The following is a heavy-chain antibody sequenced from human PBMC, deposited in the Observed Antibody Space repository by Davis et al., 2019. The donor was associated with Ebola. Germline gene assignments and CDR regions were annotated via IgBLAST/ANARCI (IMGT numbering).Heavy chain of an antibody. Sequence: GESLKISCEGSGYSFTSYWISWVRQMPGKGLEWVGRIDPSDSYTDYSPSFQGHVTISTDKSINTAYLQLNNLKASDTAIYFCARHFVGKLCGMDVWGQGTMVIVSS. CDR1: GYSFTSYW. D-gene: IGHD3-3*02. V-gene: IGHV5-10-1*01. J-gene: IGHJ6*02. CDR3: ARHFVGKLCGMDV. CDR2: IDPSDSYT.